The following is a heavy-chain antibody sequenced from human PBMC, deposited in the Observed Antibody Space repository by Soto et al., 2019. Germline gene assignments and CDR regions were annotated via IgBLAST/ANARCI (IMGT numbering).Heavy chain of an antibody. CDR1: GASITGSSY. V-gene: IGHV4-4*07. CDR3: WRGMTSHGAPGWYSLDS. D-gene: IGHD6-19*01. Sequence: QVQLQESGPGLMKPSETLSLTCTVSGASITGSSYWSWIRQPAGKVLEWSGHFSLSGTTNYNHSLRSRVTMEADVSKNQYSLRVPYVTAADTALDYCWRGMTSHGAPGWYSLDSWGQGTLIIVSS. J-gene: IGHJ4*02. CDR2: FSLSGTT.